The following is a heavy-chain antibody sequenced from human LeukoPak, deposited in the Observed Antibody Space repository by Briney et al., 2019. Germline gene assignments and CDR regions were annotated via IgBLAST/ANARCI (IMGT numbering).Heavy chain of an antibody. J-gene: IGHJ4*02. V-gene: IGHV1-24*01. D-gene: IGHD1-26*01. CDR1: GHTLTELA. CDR3: ATEGGRSYYLY. Sequence: ASVKVSCKASGHTLTELAIHWVRQAPGKGLEWMGGFDPEDGQTIYAQKFQGRVTVTEDASTDTAYMELSSLGSEDTAVYYCATEGGRSYYLYWGQGTLLTVSS. CDR2: FDPEDGQT.